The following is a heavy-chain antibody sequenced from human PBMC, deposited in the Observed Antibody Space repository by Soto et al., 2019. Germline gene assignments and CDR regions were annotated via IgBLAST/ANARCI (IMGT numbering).Heavy chain of an antibody. D-gene: IGHD4-17*01. CDR1: GFTFSNYA. V-gene: IGHV3-30-3*01. CDR2: ISYDGSKK. J-gene: IGHJ4*02. CDR3: ARAPTTVTTAYYFDY. Sequence: QVQLVESGGGVVQPGRSLRLSCAASGFTFSNYAMHWVRQAPGKGLEWVAVISYDGSKKYYADSVKGRFTISRDNSKNTLYLQMNSLRAEDTAVYYCARAPTTVTTAYYFDYWGQGTLVTVSS.